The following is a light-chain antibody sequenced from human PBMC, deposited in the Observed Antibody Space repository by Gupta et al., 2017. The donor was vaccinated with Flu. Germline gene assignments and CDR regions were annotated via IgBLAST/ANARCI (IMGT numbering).Light chain of an antibody. CDR2: DAS. Sequence: IESTHSPATLSFSPGERPHLSCRASQSVSTYLAWYQKKPSQAPRLLIYDASNSYPGIPARFSGSGLGKDVTLTISRCVPEDFAVYYCQKPSYWPSHSFGQGTMLEIK. CDR1: QSVSTY. CDR3: QKPSYWPSHS. J-gene: IGKJ2*03. V-gene: IGKV3-11*01.